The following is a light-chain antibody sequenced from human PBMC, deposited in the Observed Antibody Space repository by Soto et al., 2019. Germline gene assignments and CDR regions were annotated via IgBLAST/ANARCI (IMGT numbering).Light chain of an antibody. Sequence: QSALTQPRSVSGSPGQSVTISCTGTSSDVGGYNYVSWYQQHPGKAPKLMIDDVSERPSGVPDRFSGSKSGNTASLTISGLQAEDEAYFYCCSSAGSYTYVFGTGTKLTVL. CDR3: CSSAGSYTYV. V-gene: IGLV2-11*01. CDR1: SSDVGGYNY. CDR2: DVS. J-gene: IGLJ1*01.